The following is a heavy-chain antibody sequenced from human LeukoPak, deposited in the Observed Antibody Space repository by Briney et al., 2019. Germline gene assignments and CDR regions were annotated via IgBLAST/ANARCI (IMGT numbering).Heavy chain of an antibody. CDR2: IYTSGST. Sequence: SETLSLTCTVSGGSISSYYWSWIRQPAGKGLEWIGRIYTSGSTNYNPSLKSRVTMSVDTSKNQFSLKLTSVTAADTAMFYCARGLDDISDRDAFDIWGQGTMVTVSS. CDR1: GGSISSYY. V-gene: IGHV4-4*07. CDR3: ARGLDDISDRDAFDI. D-gene: IGHD3-22*01. J-gene: IGHJ3*02.